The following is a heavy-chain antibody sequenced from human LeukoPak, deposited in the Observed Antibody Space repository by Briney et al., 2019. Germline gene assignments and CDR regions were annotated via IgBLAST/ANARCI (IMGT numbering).Heavy chain of an antibody. CDR1: GFTFSSYA. V-gene: IGHV3-64*01. Sequence: PGGSLRLSCAASGFTFSSYAMHWVRQAPGKGLEYVSAISSNGGSTYYANSVKGRFTISRDNSKNTLYLQMNSLRAEDTAVYYCAKDTLSYSSGPEYGMDVWGQGTTVTVSS. J-gene: IGHJ6*02. CDR2: ISSNGGST. CDR3: AKDTLSYSSGPEYGMDV. D-gene: IGHD6-19*01.